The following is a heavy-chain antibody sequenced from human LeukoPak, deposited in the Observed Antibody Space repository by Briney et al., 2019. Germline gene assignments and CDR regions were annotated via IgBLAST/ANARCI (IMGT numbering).Heavy chain of an antibody. V-gene: IGHV3-11*01. CDR2: ISSRGSII. CDR3: AKDRMITFGGVIPEFDY. Sequence: GGSLRLSCAASGFTFSDYYMGWIRRAPGQGLEWVSSISSRGSIIHYADSVKGRFTISRDSAKNTLYLQMNSLRDEDTAVYYCAKDRMITFGGVIPEFDYWGQGTLVTVSS. J-gene: IGHJ4*02. CDR1: GFTFSDYY. D-gene: IGHD3-16*02.